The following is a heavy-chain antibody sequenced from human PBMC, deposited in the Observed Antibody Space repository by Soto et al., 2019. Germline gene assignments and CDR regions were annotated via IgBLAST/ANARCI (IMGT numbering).Heavy chain of an antibody. D-gene: IGHD1-26*01. CDR3: GRGRSGELVIFY. CDR2: ISPQTGGT. J-gene: IGHJ4*02. V-gene: IGHV1-2*02. CDR1: GYTFTGYY. Sequence: GPSVKVSCKGSGYTFTGYYIHWVRQTPGQGPEWMGEISPQTGGTKYAQKYQGRVTMTRDTSITTVYMELSNLSPDDTAVYYCGRGRSGELVIFYWGQGTLVTVSS.